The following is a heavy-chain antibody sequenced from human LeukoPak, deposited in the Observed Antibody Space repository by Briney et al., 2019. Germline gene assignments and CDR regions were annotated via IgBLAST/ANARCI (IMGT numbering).Heavy chain of an antibody. J-gene: IGHJ4*02. CDR2: INPSGGST. V-gene: IGHV1-46*01. D-gene: IGHD3-22*01. CDR3: GRRNYDSSGYYYVDY. Sequence: ASVKVSCKASGYTFTSYAMHWVRQAPGQGLEWMGIINPSGGSTSYAQKFQGRVTMTRDTSTSTVYVELSSLRSEDTAVYYCGRRNYDSSGYYYVDYWGQGTLVTVSS. CDR1: GYTFTSYA.